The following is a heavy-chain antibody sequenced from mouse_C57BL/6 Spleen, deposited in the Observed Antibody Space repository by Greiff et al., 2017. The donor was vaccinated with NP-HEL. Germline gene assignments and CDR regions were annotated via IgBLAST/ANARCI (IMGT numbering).Heavy chain of an antibody. J-gene: IGHJ3*01. CDR3: ARDNYGYDGFAY. V-gene: IGHV5-16*01. CDR1: GFTFSDYY. D-gene: IGHD2-2*01. CDR2: INYDGSST. Sequence: EVKVVESEGGLVQPGSSMKLSCTASGFTFSDYYMAWVRQVPEKGLEWVANINYDGSSTYYLDSLKSRFIISRDNAKNILYLQMSSLKSEDTATYYCARDNYGYDGFAYWGQGTLVTVSA.